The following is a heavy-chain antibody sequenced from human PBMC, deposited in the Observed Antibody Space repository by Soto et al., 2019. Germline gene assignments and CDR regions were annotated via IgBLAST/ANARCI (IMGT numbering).Heavy chain of an antibody. Sequence: QVQLVESGGGVVQPGRSLRLSCAASGFTFSSYGMHWVRQAPGKGLEWVAVIWYDGSNKYYADSVKGRFIISRDNSKNTLYLQMNSLRAEDTAVYYCARESYDSSGYYLAYYYYGMDVWGQGTTVTVSS. J-gene: IGHJ6*02. CDR2: IWYDGSNK. CDR3: ARESYDSSGYYLAYYYYGMDV. V-gene: IGHV3-33*01. CDR1: GFTFSSYG. D-gene: IGHD3-22*01.